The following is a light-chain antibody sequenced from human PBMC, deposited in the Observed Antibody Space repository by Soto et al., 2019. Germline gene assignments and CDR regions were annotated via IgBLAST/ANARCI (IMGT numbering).Light chain of an antibody. CDR3: EAWEDSLNGVV. CDR1: SSNIGSNN. J-gene: IGLJ2*01. V-gene: IGLV1-44*01. Sequence: QSVLTQTPSASGTPGQRVNISCSGSSSNIGSNNVNWYQQLPGTAPKLLIYSNNQRPSGVPDRFSGSKSGTSASLAISGLQSEDEADYYGEAWEDSLNGVVFGGGTKLTVL. CDR2: SNN.